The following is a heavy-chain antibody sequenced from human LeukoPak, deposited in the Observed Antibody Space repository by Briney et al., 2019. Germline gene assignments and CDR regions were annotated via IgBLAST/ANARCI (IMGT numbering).Heavy chain of an antibody. J-gene: IGHJ6*02. Sequence: PGGSLRLSCAASGFTFSSYSMNWVRQAPGKGLEWVSYISSSSSTIYYADSVKGRFTISRDNAKNSLYLQMNSLRDEDTAVYYCARVGYYDILTGSQPSYSMDVWGQGTTVTVSS. D-gene: IGHD3-9*01. CDR1: GFTFSSYS. CDR3: ARVGYYDILTGSQPSYSMDV. CDR2: ISSSSSTI. V-gene: IGHV3-48*02.